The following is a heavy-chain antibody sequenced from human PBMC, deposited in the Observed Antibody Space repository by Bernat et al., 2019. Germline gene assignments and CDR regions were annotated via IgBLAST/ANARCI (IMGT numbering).Heavy chain of an antibody. CDR1: GFTFSSYS. Sequence: EVQLVESGGGLVQPGGSLRLSCAASGFTFSSYSMNWVCQAPGKGLEWVSYISSSSSTKYYADSVKGRFTISRDNAKNSLYLQMNSLRAEDTAVYYCARDYHISGYYRVAFDIWGQGTMVTVSS. CDR3: ARDYHISGYYRVAFDI. CDR2: ISSSSSTK. J-gene: IGHJ3*02. D-gene: IGHD3-22*01. V-gene: IGHV3-48*01.